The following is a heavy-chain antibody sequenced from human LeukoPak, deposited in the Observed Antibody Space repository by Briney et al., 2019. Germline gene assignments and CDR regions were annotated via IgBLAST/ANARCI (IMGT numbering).Heavy chain of an antibody. CDR3: ARDSSSVRGVFGEA. CDR2: ISGHGGGSA. D-gene: IGHD3-10*01. CDR1: GFSFSNYA. Sequence: GGSLRLSCTSSGFSFSNYAMNWVRQAPGKGLEWVSAISGHGGGSAYYADSVKGRFTISRDNSKNTVYLQMSSLRAEDTAVYYCARDSSSVRGVFGEAWGQGTLVTVSS. J-gene: IGHJ4*02. V-gene: IGHV3-23*01.